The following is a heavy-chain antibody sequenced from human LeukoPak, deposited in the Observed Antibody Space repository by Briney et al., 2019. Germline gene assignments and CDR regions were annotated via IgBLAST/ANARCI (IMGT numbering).Heavy chain of an antibody. CDR2: IIPILGIA. J-gene: IGHJ4*02. D-gene: IGHD3-22*01. V-gene: IGHV1-69*04. CDR1: GGTFSSNA. CDR3: ARVSSGYYSFDY. Sequence: SVKVSCKASGGTFSSNAISWVRQAPGQGLEWMGRIIPILGIANYAQKFQGRVTITADKSTSTAYMELSSLRSEDTAVYYCARVSSGYYSFDYWGQGTLVTVSS.